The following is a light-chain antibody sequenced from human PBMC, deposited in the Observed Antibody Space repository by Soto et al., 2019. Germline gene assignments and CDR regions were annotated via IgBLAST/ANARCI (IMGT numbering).Light chain of an antibody. Sequence: DIVMTQSPDSLAVSLGERATINCKSTQSVLYSSNNKNYLAWYQQKPGQPPKLLIYWASTREFGVPDRFSGTGSGTNLALATSSLQAEDVAVYYCQQYYNGQLTVVGGAKVDIK. CDR3: QQYYNGQLT. V-gene: IGKV4-1*01. CDR1: QSVLYSSNNKNY. J-gene: IGKJ4*01. CDR2: WAS.